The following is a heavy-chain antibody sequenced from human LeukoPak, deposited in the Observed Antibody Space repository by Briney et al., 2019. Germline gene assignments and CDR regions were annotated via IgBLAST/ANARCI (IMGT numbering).Heavy chain of an antibody. Sequence: GGSLRLSCAASGFTFSSYGMHWVRQAPGKGLEWVAVISYDGSNKYYADSVKGRFTISRDNSKNTLYLQMNSLRAEDTAVYYCAKSSRYFDWLPVDCWGQGTLVTVSS. J-gene: IGHJ4*02. D-gene: IGHD3-9*01. CDR1: GFTFSSYG. V-gene: IGHV3-30*18. CDR3: AKSSRYFDWLPVDC. CDR2: ISYDGSNK.